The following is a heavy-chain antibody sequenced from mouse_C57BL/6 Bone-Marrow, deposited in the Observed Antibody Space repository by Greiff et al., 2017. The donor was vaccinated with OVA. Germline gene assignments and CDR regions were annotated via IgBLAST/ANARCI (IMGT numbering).Heavy chain of an antibody. Sequence: VKLQQPGAELVRPGTSVKLSCKASGYTFTSYWMHWVKQRPGQGLEWIGVIDPSDSYTNYNQKFKGKATLTVDTSSSTAYMQLSSLTSEDSAVYYCARWGITTVVASPYWGQGTLVTVSA. CDR2: IDPSDSYT. V-gene: IGHV1-59*01. D-gene: IGHD1-1*01. J-gene: IGHJ3*01. CDR3: ARWGITTVVASPY. CDR1: GYTFTSYW.